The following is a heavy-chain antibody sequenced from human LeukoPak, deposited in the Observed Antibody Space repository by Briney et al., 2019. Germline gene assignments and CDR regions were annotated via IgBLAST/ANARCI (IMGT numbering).Heavy chain of an antibody. D-gene: IGHD1-26*01. Sequence: PGRSLRLSCAATGFTFKDYGMHWVRQPPGKGLEWVSSISWNGGGTDYADSVKGRFTISRDNAKNSLYLQFSSLRPEDTALYYCAKHMRATNTYSFFGLDVWGQGTTVTVSS. CDR2: ISWNGGGT. V-gene: IGHV3-9*01. CDR1: GFTFKDYG. CDR3: AKHMRATNTYSFFGLDV. J-gene: IGHJ6*02.